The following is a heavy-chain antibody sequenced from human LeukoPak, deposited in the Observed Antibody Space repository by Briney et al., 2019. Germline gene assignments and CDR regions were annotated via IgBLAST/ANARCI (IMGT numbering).Heavy chain of an antibody. CDR2: INPNSGGT. V-gene: IGHV1-2*02. CDR1: GYIFSGYN. CDR3: ASITPLGIAVALPRGAFDI. Sequence: ASVKVSCKASGYIFSGYNIHWVRQAPGQGLEWMGWINPNSGGTNYAQKFQGRVTVTRDTSISTAYMELSRLRSDDTAVYYCASITPLGIAVALPRGAFDIWGQGTMVTVSS. D-gene: IGHD6-19*01. J-gene: IGHJ3*02.